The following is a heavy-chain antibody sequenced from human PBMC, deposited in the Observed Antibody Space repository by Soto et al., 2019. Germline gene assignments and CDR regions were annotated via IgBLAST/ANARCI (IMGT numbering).Heavy chain of an antibody. CDR3: ARGGFSNYEWRAYYHYYLDG. J-gene: IGHJ6*03. CDR1: GFTVSSNY. V-gene: IGHV3-66*01. D-gene: IGHD4-4*01. CDR2: IYTGDST. Sequence: GGSLRLSCAASGFTVSSNYMSWVRQAPGKGLEWVSVIYTGDSTDYADSVKDRFTISRDNSKNTLYLQMNSLRAEDTAVYYCARGGFSNYEWRAYYHYYLDGWGKGTTVTV.